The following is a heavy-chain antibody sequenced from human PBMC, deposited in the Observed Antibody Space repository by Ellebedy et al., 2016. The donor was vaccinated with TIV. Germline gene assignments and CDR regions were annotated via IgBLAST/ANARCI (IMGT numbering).Heavy chain of an antibody. D-gene: IGHD2-21*02. CDR1: GYSFTTYY. CDR2: INTSGGIT. CDR3: ERDAGVGIVVVTAMFDY. V-gene: IGHV1-46*01. J-gene: IGHJ4*02. Sequence: AASVKVSCKASGYSFTTYYMHWVRQAPGQGREWMGMINTSGGITRHSQKFQGRLTITRDTYTSTVYMELSSLRFEDTAVYYCERDAGVGIVVVTAMFDYWGQGTLVTVSS.